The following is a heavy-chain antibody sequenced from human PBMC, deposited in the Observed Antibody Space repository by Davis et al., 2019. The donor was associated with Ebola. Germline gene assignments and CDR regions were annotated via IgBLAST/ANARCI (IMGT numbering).Heavy chain of an antibody. CDR1: GGSISFYY. V-gene: IGHV4-59*01. Sequence: SETLSLTCNVSGGSISFYYWNWIRQAPGPVLSSFGDIFYNGITNYNPSLKSRLTISIDTSTNQFSLKLRSVTAADTAMYYCARANTGMVPPEIDSWGQGTKVTVSS. CDR3: ARANTGMVPPEIDS. J-gene: IGHJ4*02. D-gene: IGHD5-18*01. CDR2: IFYNGIT.